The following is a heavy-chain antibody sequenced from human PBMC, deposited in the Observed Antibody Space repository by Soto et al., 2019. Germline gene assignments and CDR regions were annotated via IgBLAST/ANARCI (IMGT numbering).Heavy chain of an antibody. V-gene: IGHV3-23*01. J-gene: IGHJ4*02. CDR2: ISGSGGST. CDR1: GFTFSSYA. CDR3: ARVRNSSSWTYYFDY. Sequence: GGSXRLSCAASGFTFSSYAMSWVRQAPGKGLEWVSAISGSGGSTYYADSVKGRFTISRDNSKNTLYLQMNSLRAEDTAVYYCARVRNSSSWTYYFDYWGQGTLVTVSS. D-gene: IGHD6-13*01.